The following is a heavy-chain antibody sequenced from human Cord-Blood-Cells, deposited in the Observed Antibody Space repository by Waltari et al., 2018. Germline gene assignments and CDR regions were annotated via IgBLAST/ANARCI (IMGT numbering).Heavy chain of an antibody. V-gene: IGHV3-48*02. Sequence: EVQLVASGGGLVQLGGSLSLAGAASGFTSSSYSMNWVRQAPGKGLEWVSYISSSSSTIYYADSVKGRFTISRDNAKNSLYLQMNSLRDEDTAVYYCARETVGESDYWGQGTLVTVSS. D-gene: IGHD1-26*01. CDR2: ISSSSSTI. CDR3: ARETVGESDY. CDR1: GFTSSSYS. J-gene: IGHJ4*02.